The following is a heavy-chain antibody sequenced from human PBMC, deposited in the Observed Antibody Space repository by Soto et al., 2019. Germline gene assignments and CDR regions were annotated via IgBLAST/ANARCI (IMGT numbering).Heavy chain of an antibody. Sequence: QAQLEQSGGEVKKPGSSVKVSCKASRVAFSKFIVTWVRQAPGLVLEWVGGIIPIFGTANYAQKFQGRVTITADESTSPSYMEVNNLRSEDTAVYYCAKVRYSSPMGYYYGMDVWGQGTTVTVSS. D-gene: IGHD6-19*01. J-gene: IGHJ6*02. V-gene: IGHV1-69*01. CDR1: RVAFSKFI. CDR3: AKVRYSSPMGYYYGMDV. CDR2: IIPIFGTA.